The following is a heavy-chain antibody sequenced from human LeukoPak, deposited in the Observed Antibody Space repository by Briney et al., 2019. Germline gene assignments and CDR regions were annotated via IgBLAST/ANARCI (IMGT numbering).Heavy chain of an antibody. D-gene: IGHD5-12*01. V-gene: IGHV3-11*04. J-gene: IGHJ4*02. CDR3: ARGPSGYHNT. CDR2: VSSGSSTI. CDR1: GFTFSDYY. Sequence: GGSLRLSCAASGFTFSDYYMSWIRQAPGKALEWVSYVSSGSSTIYYADSVKGRFTVSRDNGKRSLYLHMNSLRAEDTAMYYCARGPSGYHNTGGQGTLVTVSS.